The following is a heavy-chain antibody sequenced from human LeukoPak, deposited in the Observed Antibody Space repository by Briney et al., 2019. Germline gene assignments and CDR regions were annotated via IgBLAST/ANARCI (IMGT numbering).Heavy chain of an antibody. CDR3: ARLDDDYYGSGSYSYY. Sequence: RGEPLKISCKASGYSFTSYWISGVRQMPGKGLEWMGRIDPSDSYTNYSPSFQGHVTISADKSISTAYLQWSSLKASDTAMYYCARLDDDYYGSGSYSYYWGQGTLVTVSS. V-gene: IGHV5-10-1*01. CDR1: GYSFTSYW. CDR2: IDPSDSYT. D-gene: IGHD3-10*01. J-gene: IGHJ4*02.